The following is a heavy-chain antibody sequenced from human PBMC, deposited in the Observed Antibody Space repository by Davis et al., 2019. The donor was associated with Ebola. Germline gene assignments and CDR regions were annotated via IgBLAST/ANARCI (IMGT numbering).Heavy chain of an antibody. D-gene: IGHD3-3*01. Sequence: GESLKISCADSVITFSSYAMTWVRQAPGKGLEWVSAISGSGGSTYYADSVKGRFTISRDNAKNTLYLQMNDLRAEDTAVYYCAREGKVFGCDYWGQGALVTVSS. CDR2: ISGSGGST. V-gene: IGHV3-23*01. J-gene: IGHJ4*02. CDR3: AREGKVFGCDY. CDR1: VITFSSYA.